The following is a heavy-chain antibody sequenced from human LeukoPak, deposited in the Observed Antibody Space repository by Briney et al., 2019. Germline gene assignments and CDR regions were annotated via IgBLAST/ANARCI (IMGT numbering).Heavy chain of an antibody. Sequence: PSETLSLTCTVSGDSISSGSYYWSWIRQPAGKGLEWIGRLYTSGSTNYNPSLKSRVTISVNTSKNQFSLKLSSVTAADTAMYYCAREFVASRFMDYYYMDVWGKGTTVTVSS. V-gene: IGHV4-61*02. CDR1: GDSISSGSYY. D-gene: IGHD2-15*01. J-gene: IGHJ6*03. CDR3: AREFVASRFMDYYYMDV. CDR2: LYTSGST.